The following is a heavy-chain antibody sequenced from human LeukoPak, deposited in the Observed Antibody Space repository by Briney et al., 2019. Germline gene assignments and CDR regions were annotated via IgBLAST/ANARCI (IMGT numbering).Heavy chain of an antibody. CDR2: IYTGGST. CDR3: ARDRSKQWLSSYFDL. D-gene: IGHD6-19*01. Sequence: SETLSLTCTVSGGSISSGSYYWSWIRQPAGKGLEWIGRIYTGGSTNYNPPLKSRVTISVDTSKNQFSLQLSSVTAADTAVYYCARDRSKQWLSSYFDLWGRGTLVTVSS. J-gene: IGHJ2*01. CDR1: GGSISSGSYY. V-gene: IGHV4-61*02.